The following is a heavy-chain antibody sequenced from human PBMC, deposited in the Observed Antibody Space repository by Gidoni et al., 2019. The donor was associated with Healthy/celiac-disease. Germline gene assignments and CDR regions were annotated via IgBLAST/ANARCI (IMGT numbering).Heavy chain of an antibody. J-gene: IGHJ5*02. CDR1: GFPFDDYG. V-gene: IGHV3-20*01. CDR3: ARVGDMTTVTAYNWFDP. D-gene: IGHD4-17*01. Sequence: EVQLVESGGGVVRPGGSLRLSCAASGFPFDDYGMSWVRQAPGKGLEWVSGINWNGGSTGYADSVKGRFTISRDNAKNSLYLQMNSLRAEDTALYHCARVGDMTTVTAYNWFDPWGQGTLVTVSS. CDR2: INWNGGST.